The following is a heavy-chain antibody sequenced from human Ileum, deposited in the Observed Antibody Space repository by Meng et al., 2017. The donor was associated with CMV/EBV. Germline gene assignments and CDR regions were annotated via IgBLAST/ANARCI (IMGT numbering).Heavy chain of an antibody. V-gene: IGHV1-18*01. D-gene: IGHD6-19*01. CDR3: ARDPERQWLVRTLTDYYFDY. CDR1: GYTFTSYG. Sequence: ASVKVSCKASGYTFTSYGISWVRQAPGQGLEWMGWIGAYNGNTNYAQKLQGRVTMTTDTSTSTAYMELRSLRSDDTAVYYCARDPERQWLVRTLTDYYFDYWGQGTLVTVSS. CDR2: IGAYNGNT. J-gene: IGHJ4*02.